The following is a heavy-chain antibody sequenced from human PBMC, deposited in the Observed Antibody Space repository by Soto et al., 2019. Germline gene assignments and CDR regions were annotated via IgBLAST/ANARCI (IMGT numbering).Heavy chain of an antibody. J-gene: IGHJ4*02. Sequence: QLQLQESGSGLVKPSQTLSLTCTVSGGSISSGGYAWSWIRQPPGKGLEWIGYIYNTGTTYYNPSRKSRVTISIDRSRNQFSLKLSSVTAAYTAVYYCASHNDHGDYEIAYWGQGTLVTVSS. CDR1: GGSISSGGYA. CDR2: IYNTGTT. D-gene: IGHD4-17*01. V-gene: IGHV4-30-2*01. CDR3: ASHNDHGDYEIAY.